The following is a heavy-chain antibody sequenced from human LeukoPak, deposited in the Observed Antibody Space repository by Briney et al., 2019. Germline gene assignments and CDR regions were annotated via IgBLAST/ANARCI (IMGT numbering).Heavy chain of an antibody. CDR1: GFIFSSYS. CDR3: AKDFGYDSGTYLDQ. Sequence: PGGSLRLSCAAAGFIFSSYSMHWVRQTPGKGLEWVAVISYDGSKKYYPESVRGRFTISRDNSKNTLFLQMNSLRAEDTAVYYCAKDFGYDSGTYLDQWGQGTLVTVSS. V-gene: IGHV3-30*18. CDR2: ISYDGSKK. D-gene: IGHD3-10*01. J-gene: IGHJ5*02.